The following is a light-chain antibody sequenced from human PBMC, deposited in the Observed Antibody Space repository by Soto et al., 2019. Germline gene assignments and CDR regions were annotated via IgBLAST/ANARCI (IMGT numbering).Light chain of an antibody. CDR2: ANR. V-gene: IGLV1-40*01. CDR1: SSNVGAGSD. Sequence: QPVLTQPPSVSGAPGQRVTISCTGSSSNVGAGSDVHWYQQLPGTAPKLLIYANRNRPSGVPDRFSGSKSGTSASLAITGLQAEDEADYYCQSYDSSLSGPVIFGGGTKVTVL. J-gene: IGLJ2*01. CDR3: QSYDSSLSGPVI.